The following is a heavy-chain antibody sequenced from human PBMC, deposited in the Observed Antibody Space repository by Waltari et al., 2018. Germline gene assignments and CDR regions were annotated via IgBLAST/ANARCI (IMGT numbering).Heavy chain of an antibody. CDR3: ATDVGSSSHEGDY. V-gene: IGHV1-69*08. J-gene: IGHJ4*02. Sequence: QVQLVQSGAEVKKPGSSVKVSCKASGGTFSSYTISWVRQAPGQGLEWMGRVIPILGIANYAQKFQGRVTMTEDTSTDSAYMELSSLRSEDTAVYYCATDVGSSSHEGDYWGQGTLVTVSS. CDR2: VIPILGIA. D-gene: IGHD6-13*01. CDR1: GGTFSSYT.